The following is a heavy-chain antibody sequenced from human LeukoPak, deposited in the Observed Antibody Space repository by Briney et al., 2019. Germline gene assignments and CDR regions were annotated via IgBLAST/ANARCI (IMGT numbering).Heavy chain of an antibody. Sequence: GGSLRLSCVVSGFTLSSRWMMWVRQAPGKGLEWMTNINRDGSEKNYVDSVKGRFTITRDNAENSLYLQMNSLKVEDTAIYYCATYDSWSGYNVAYWGQGTLVTVSS. J-gene: IGHJ4*02. CDR3: ATYDSWSGYNVAY. D-gene: IGHD3-3*01. V-gene: IGHV3-7*03. CDR2: INRDGSEK. CDR1: GFTLSSRW.